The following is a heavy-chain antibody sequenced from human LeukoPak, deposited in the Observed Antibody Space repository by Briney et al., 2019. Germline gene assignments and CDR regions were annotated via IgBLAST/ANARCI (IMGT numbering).Heavy chain of an antibody. Sequence: PSETLSLTCTVSGGSISSYYWSWIRQPPGKGLEWIGYIYYSGSTNYNPSLKSRVTISVDTSKNQFSLKLSSVTAADTAVYYCARESVPRYRYYGSGSYYNKGCYFDYWGQGTLVTVSS. D-gene: IGHD3-10*01. J-gene: IGHJ4*02. V-gene: IGHV4-59*12. CDR2: IYYSGST. CDR3: ARESVPRYRYYGSGSYYNKGCYFDY. CDR1: GGSISSYY.